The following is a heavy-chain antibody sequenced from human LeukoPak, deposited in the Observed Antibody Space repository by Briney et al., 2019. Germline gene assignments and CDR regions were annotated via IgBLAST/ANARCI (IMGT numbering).Heavy chain of an antibody. CDR1: GYSITSYW. V-gene: IGHV5-51*01. CDR3: VRLVGATRGVDY. J-gene: IGHJ4*02. Sequence: GESLKISCKGSGYSITSYWIGWVRQMPGKGLEWMGIIYPGDTDTRYSPSFQGQVTISADKTISTAYLPWSSRKASDAAMYYCVRLVGATRGVDYWGQGTLVTVSS. CDR2: IYPGDTDT. D-gene: IGHD1-26*01.